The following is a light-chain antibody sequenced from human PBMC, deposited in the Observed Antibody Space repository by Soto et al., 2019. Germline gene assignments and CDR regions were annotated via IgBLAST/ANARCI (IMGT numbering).Light chain of an antibody. V-gene: IGKV3-11*01. J-gene: IGKJ4*01. CDR1: QSVDGY. CDR3: QQRSNWPLT. CDR2: DAS. Sequence: EIVLTHYPATLSLSPGERASLSCRASQSVDGYLAWYQQKPGQPPRLLFYDASTRATGVPARFSAFGSGTDFTLTITALEPEDFAVYYCQQRSNWPLTFGGGTKVDIK.